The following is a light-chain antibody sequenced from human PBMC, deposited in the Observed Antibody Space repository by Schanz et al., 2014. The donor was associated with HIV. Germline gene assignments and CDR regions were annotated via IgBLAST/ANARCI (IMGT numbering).Light chain of an antibody. CDR1: QSVLYSSNNKNY. Sequence: DVVMTQSPDSLAVSLGERATINCKSSQSVLYSSNNKNYLAWHQQKPGQPPKLLIYWASTRQSGVPDRFSGSGSGTDFTLTISSLQAEDVAVYHCQQYYSNPWTFGQGTKVEIK. J-gene: IGKJ1*01. CDR2: WAS. CDR3: QQYYSNPWT. V-gene: IGKV4-1*01.